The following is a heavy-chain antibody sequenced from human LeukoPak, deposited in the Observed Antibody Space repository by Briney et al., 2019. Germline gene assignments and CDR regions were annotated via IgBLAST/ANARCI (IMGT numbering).Heavy chain of an antibody. Sequence: GASVKVSWKTSGYTFTSYGISWVRQAPGQGLEWMGWISAYNGNTNYAQKLQGRVTMTTDTSTSTAYMELRSLRSDDTAVYYCARDWIGYYYDSSGYYIGDYWGQGTLVTVSS. J-gene: IGHJ4*02. CDR2: ISAYNGNT. D-gene: IGHD3-22*01. V-gene: IGHV1-18*01. CDR3: ARDWIGYYYDSSGYYIGDY. CDR1: GYTFTSYG.